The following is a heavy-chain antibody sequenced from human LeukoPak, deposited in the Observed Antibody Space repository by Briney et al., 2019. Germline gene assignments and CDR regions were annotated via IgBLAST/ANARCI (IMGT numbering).Heavy chain of an antibody. D-gene: IGHD6-19*01. V-gene: IGHV5-51*01. CDR3: ARLRHSSGWLYYFDY. Sequence: GESLKISCKGSGYTFTNYWIGWVRQMPGKGLEWLGIIYPGDSDTRYSPSFQGQVTISADKSISTAYLQWSSLKASDTAMYYCARLRHSSGWLYYFDYWGQGTLVTVSS. CDR1: GYTFTNYW. CDR2: IYPGDSDT. J-gene: IGHJ4*02.